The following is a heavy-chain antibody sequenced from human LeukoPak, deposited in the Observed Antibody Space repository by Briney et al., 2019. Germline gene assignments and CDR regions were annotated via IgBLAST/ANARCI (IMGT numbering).Heavy chain of an antibody. CDR1: GFTFDDYG. J-gene: IGHJ4*02. CDR2: INWNGGST. CDR3: ARDGGEGYDYGDYGEGYFDY. V-gene: IGHV3-20*04. D-gene: IGHD4-17*01. Sequence: GGSLRLSCAASGFTFDDYGMSWVRQAPGKGLEWVSGINWNGGSTGYADSVKGRFTISRDNAKNSLFLQMNSLRAEDTALYYCARDGGEGYDYGDYGEGYFDYWGQGTLVTVSS.